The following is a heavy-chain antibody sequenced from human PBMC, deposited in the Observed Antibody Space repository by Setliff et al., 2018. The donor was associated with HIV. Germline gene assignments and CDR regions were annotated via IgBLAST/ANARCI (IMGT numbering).Heavy chain of an antibody. Sequence: GSLRLSCVASGFTFSDNGTVWVRQAPGKGLEWVAKIGQDGSEKNYVDSVKGRFTISRDNAKNSMDLQMNSLRAEDTAVYYCARGGANPSWFDSWGQGTLVTVSS. V-gene: IGHV3-7*01. D-gene: IGHD3-16*01. CDR2: IGQDGSEK. CDR1: GFTFSDNG. CDR3: ARGGANPSWFDS. J-gene: IGHJ5*01.